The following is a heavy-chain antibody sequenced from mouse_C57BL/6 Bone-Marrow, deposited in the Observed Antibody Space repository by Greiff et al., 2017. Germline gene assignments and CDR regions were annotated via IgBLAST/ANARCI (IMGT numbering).Heavy chain of an antibody. V-gene: IGHV1-64*01. CDR3: ARLSNAGDYAMDY. CDR1: GYTFTSYW. D-gene: IGHD2-5*01. J-gene: IGHJ4*01. Sequence: VQLQQPGAELVKPGASVKLSCKASGYTFTSYWMHWVKQRPGQGLEWIGMIHPNSGSTNYNEKFKSKATLTVDKSSSTAYMQLSSLTSEDSAVYYCARLSNAGDYAMDYWGQGTSVTVSS. CDR2: IHPNSGST.